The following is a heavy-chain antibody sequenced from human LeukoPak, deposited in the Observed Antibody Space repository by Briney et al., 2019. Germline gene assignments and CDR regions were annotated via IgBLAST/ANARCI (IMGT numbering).Heavy chain of an antibody. Sequence: PGGSLRLSCTDSGFTFSSYSMNWVRQAPGKGLEWVSSISSGSSYIYYADSVKGRFTTSRDNAKNSLYLQMNSLRAEDTAVYYCARDVGAAPFDIWGQGTMVTVSS. CDR2: ISSGSSYI. CDR1: GFTFSSYS. CDR3: ARDVGAAPFDI. J-gene: IGHJ3*02. D-gene: IGHD3-10*01. V-gene: IGHV3-21*01.